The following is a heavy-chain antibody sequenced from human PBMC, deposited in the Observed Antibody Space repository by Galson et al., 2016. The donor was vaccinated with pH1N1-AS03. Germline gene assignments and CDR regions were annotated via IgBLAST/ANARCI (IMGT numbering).Heavy chain of an antibody. D-gene: IGHD7-27*01. CDR1: GFTFNKYS. Sequence: SLRLSCAASGFTFNKYSTNWVRQAPGKGLEWVSSIRSRTNYIHDSDSVRGRFTTSRDNAKNSLYLQMSSLRADDTAVYYCARGLPGDYGMDVWGQGTTVTVSS. V-gene: IGHV3-21*01. CDR2: IRSRTNYI. J-gene: IGHJ6*02. CDR3: ARGLPGDYGMDV.